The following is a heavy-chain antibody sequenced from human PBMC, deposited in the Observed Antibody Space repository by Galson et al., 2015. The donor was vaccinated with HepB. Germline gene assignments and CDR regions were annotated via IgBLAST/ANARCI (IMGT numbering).Heavy chain of an antibody. V-gene: IGHV3-21*01. CDR1: GFTFSSYS. CDR3: ARDRYYDFWSGSRDNYYYYMDV. D-gene: IGHD3-3*01. CDR2: ISSSSSYI. J-gene: IGHJ6*03. Sequence: SLRLSCAASGFTFSSYSMNWVRQAPGKGLEWVSSISSSSSYIYYADSVKGRFTISRDNAKNSLYLQMNSLRAEDTAVYYCARDRYYDFWSGSRDNYYYYMDVWGKGTTVTVSS.